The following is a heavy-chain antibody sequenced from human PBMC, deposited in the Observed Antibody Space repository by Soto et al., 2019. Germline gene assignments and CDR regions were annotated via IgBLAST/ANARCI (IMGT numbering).Heavy chain of an antibody. Sequence: PGGSLRLSCAASGFTVSSNYMSWVRQAPGKGLEWVSVIYSGGSTYYADSVKGRFTISRDNSKNTLYLQMNSLRAEDTAVYYCARGPRYYDFSLYYWGQGTLVTVSS. J-gene: IGHJ4*02. CDR2: IYSGGST. V-gene: IGHV3-66*01. CDR1: GFTVSSNY. D-gene: IGHD3-3*01. CDR3: ARGPRYYDFSLYY.